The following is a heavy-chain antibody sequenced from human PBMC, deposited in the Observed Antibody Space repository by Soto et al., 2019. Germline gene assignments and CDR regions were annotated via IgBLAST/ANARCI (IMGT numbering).Heavy chain of an antibody. CDR2: IYYIGST. CDR1: GGSISSGGYY. D-gene: IGHD3-22*01. Sequence: QVQLQESGPGLVKPSQTLSLTCTVSGGSISSGGYYWSWIRQHPGKGLEWIGYIYYIGSTYYNPSLKSRLTXPXXXSXXQSSLKLSSVTAAVTAVYYCARGAFYYGSSGYFSYWGQGTLVTVSS. CDR3: ARGAFYYGSSGYFSY. V-gene: IGHV4-31*03. J-gene: IGHJ4*02.